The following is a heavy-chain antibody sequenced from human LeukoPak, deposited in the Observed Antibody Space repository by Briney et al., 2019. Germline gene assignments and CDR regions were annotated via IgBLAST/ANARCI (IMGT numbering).Heavy chain of an antibody. CDR2: IYHSGST. CDR3: ARGGSYRIAVAGLDPFDY. J-gene: IGHJ4*02. D-gene: IGHD6-19*01. Sequence: SETLSLTCTVTGGSISSGGYYWSWIRQPPGKGLEWIGYIYHSGSTYYNPSLKSRVTISVDTSKNQFSLKLSSVTAADTAVYYCARGGSYRIAVAGLDPFDYWGQGTLITVSS. V-gene: IGHV4-30-2*01. CDR1: GGSISSGGYY.